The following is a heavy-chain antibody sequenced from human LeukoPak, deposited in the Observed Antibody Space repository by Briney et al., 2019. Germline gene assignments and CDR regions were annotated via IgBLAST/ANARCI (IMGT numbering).Heavy chain of an antibody. D-gene: IGHD1-26*01. CDR2: MNPNSGNT. CDR1: GYTFTSYD. CDR3: ARAHSGSYFDFDY. Sequence: EASVKVSCKASGYTFTSYDINWVRQATGQGLEWMGWMNPNSGNTGYAQKFQGRVTITRNTSISTAYMELSSLRSEDTAVYYCARAHSGSYFDFDYWGQGTLVTVSS. J-gene: IGHJ4*02. V-gene: IGHV1-8*03.